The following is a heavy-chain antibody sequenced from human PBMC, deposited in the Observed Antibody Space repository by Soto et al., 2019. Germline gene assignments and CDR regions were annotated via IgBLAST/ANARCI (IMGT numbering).Heavy chain of an antibody. CDR1: GFTFSSYG. D-gene: IGHD4-4*01. CDR2: ISYDGSNK. Sequence: QVQLVESGGGVVQPGRSLRLSCAASGFTFSSYGMHWVRQAPGKGLEWVAIISYDGSNKYYADSVKGRFTISRDNSKNTLYLQMNSLRAEDTAVYYCAEGYSNLDYWGQGTLVTVSS. CDR3: AEGYSNLDY. V-gene: IGHV3-30*18. J-gene: IGHJ4*02.